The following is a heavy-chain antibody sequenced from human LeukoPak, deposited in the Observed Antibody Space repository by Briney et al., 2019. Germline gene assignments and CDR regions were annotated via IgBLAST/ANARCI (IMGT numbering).Heavy chain of an antibody. CDR3: AREWRIVVVQERQEFDP. CDR2: INPNSGGT. Sequence: ASVKVSCKTSGYTFTGYYMHWVRQAPEQGLEWMGWINPNSGGTNYAQKFQGRVTMTRDTSISTAYMELSRLRSDDTAVYYCAREWRIVVVQERQEFDPWGQGTLVTVSS. J-gene: IGHJ5*02. CDR1: GYTFTGYY. D-gene: IGHD2-15*01. V-gene: IGHV1-2*02.